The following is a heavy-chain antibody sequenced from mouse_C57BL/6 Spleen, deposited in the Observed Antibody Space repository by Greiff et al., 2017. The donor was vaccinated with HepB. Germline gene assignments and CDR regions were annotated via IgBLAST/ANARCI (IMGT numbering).Heavy chain of an antibody. CDR1: GYAFSSSW. D-gene: IGHD4-1*01. CDR2: IYPGDGDT. V-gene: IGHV1-82*01. Sequence: VQLQQSGPELVKPGASVKISCKASGYAFSSSWMNWVKQRPGKGLEWIGRIYPGDGDTNYNGKFKGKATLTADKSSSTAYMQLSSLTSEDSAVYFCAYWDWDGYWGQGTTLTVAS. CDR3: AYWDWDGY. J-gene: IGHJ2*01.